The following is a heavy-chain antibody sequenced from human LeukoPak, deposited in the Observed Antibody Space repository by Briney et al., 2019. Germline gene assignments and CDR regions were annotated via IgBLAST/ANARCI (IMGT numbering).Heavy chain of an antibody. V-gene: IGHV1-18*01. CDR2: ISGYNGCT. D-gene: IGHD3-22*01. CDR3: ARDEARYSSGYYPNWFDP. CDR1: GYTFTSYG. Sequence: GASVKVSCKASGYTFTSYGISWVRQAPGQGLEWMGWISGYNGCTHYAHNLQGRVTMTTDTSTSTAYMELRSLRSDDTAVYYCARDEARYSSGYYPNWFDPWGQGTLVTVSS. J-gene: IGHJ5*02.